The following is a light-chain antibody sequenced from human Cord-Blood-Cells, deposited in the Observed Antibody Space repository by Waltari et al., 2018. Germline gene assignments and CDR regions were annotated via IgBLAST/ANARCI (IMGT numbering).Light chain of an antibody. CDR1: SSDVGSYNL. V-gene: IGLV2-23*01. CDR2: EGS. Sequence: QYALTQPASVSGSPGQSITISCTGTSSDVGSYNLVSWYQQPPGKAPKLMIYEGSKRPSGVSTRFSGSKAGNTASLTISGLQAEDEADYYCCSYAGSSTVFGGGTKLTVL. J-gene: IGLJ2*01. CDR3: CSYAGSSTV.